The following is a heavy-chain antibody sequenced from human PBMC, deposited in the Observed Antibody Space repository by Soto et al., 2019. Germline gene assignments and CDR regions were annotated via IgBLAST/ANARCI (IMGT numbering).Heavy chain of an antibody. V-gene: IGHV5-51*01. D-gene: IGHD3-16*01. CDR3: SRHREGIWGSWNYGFDS. Sequence: PGEYLEISFRSPGYRLNCYWIGLVRQMPGKGLEWMGIIYSGDSDTRYSPPLQGQVTISADKSITTAYLQWRSLKAADSAMYFCSRHREGIWGSWNYGFDSWGQGTLVTVSS. CDR2: IYSGDSDT. J-gene: IGHJ4*02. CDR1: GYRLNCYW.